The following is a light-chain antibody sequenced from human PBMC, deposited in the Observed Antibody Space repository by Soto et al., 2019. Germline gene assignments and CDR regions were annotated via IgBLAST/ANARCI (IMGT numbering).Light chain of an antibody. J-gene: IGKJ4*01. CDR2: DAS. V-gene: IGKV3D-11*02. Sequence: EIELTQSPATLSLSPGERATLSCRASQSVSSYLAWYQQKPGQAPRLLIYDASNRATGIPARFSGSGPGTDFTLTISSLEPEDFAVYDCQQRSYWLAFGGGTKVEIK. CDR1: QSVSSY. CDR3: QQRSYWLA.